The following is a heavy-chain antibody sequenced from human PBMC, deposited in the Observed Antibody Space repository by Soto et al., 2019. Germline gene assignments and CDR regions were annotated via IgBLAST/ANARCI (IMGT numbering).Heavy chain of an antibody. CDR3: VKHAEYQLVSWFDP. CDR2: ISAGGGSP. J-gene: IGHJ5*02. V-gene: IGHV3-23*01. D-gene: IGHD6-6*01. CDR1: GYSFSTYA. Sequence: EVHLLESGGGLVQPGGSLRLSCAASGYSFSTYAMSWVRQAPGKGLEWVSGISAGGGSPFIADSVKGRFIISRDNAKDTLYLQMNSLTGEDTAIYYCVKHAEYQLVSWFDPWGQGTLVTVSP.